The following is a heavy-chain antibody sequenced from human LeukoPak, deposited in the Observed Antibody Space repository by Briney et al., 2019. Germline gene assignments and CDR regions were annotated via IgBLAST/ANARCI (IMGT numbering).Heavy chain of an antibody. J-gene: IGHJ4*02. CDR3: AKDLNYYDSSGYYYPFDY. CDR1: GFTFSNYA. D-gene: IGHD3-22*01. Sequence: PGGSLRLSCAASGFTFSNYAMSWVRQAPGKGLEWVSGINGGGGGGTFHADSVRGRFTISRDNSKNTLYLQMSSLRAEDTAVYYCAKDLNYYDSSGYYYPFDYWGQGTLVTVSS. CDR2: INGGGGGGT. V-gene: IGHV3-23*01.